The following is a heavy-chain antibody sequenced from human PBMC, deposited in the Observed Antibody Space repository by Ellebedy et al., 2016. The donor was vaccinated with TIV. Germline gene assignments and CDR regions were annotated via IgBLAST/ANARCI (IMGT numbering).Heavy chain of an antibody. J-gene: IGHJ6*02. V-gene: IGHV3-9*01. D-gene: IGHD5-18*01. CDR1: GFTFGDYA. Sequence: GGSLRLXXAASGFTFGDYAMHWVRQAPGKGLEWVSSISWSSSATDYADSVNGRFAISRDNAKNSLYLQMNSLRVEDTALYYCAKDRVQDTAMDYYYYHGMDVWGQGTTVTVSS. CDR3: AKDRVQDTAMDYYYYHGMDV. CDR2: ISWSSSAT.